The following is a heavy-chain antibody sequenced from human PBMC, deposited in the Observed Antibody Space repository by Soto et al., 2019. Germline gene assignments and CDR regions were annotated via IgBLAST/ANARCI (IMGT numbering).Heavy chain of an antibody. V-gene: IGHV1-2*02. D-gene: IGHD6-13*01. CDR2: INPNSGGT. CDR3: ARGWPSVYYYYYGMDV. J-gene: IGHJ6*02. Sequence: ASVKVSCKASGYTFTGYYMHWVRQAPGQGLEWMGWINPNSGGTNYAQKFQGRVTITADKSTSTAYMELSSLRSEDTAVYYCARGWPSVYYYYYGMDVWGQGTTVTVSS. CDR1: GYTFTGYY.